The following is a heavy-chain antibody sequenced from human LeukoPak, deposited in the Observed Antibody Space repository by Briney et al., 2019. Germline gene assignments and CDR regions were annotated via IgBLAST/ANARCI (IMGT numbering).Heavy chain of an antibody. J-gene: IGHJ4*02. V-gene: IGHV4-4*02. CDR1: GGSISSSNW. Sequence: PSETLSLTCAVSGGSISSSNWWSWVRQPPGKGLEWIGEIYHSGSTNYNPSLKSRVTISVDKSKNQFSLKLSSVTAADTAVYYCARGNGGLGRLSVGATPTDYWGQGTLVTVSS. CDR3: ARGNGGLGRLSVGATPTDY. CDR2: IYHSGST. D-gene: IGHD1-26*01.